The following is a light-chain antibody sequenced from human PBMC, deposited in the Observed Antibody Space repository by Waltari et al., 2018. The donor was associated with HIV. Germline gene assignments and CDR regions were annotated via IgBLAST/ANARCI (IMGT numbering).Light chain of an antibody. CDR1: QFISRY. Sequence: DIQMTQSPSSLSASVGDTVNITCRASQFISRYLSWYQQTPGNAPKLLIYAASSLQRGVPSRFSGSGAGTDFTLTISGLQSEDFATYYCQQSYTNPYTFGLGTQVDIK. V-gene: IGKV1-39*01. CDR3: QQSYTNPYT. CDR2: AAS. J-gene: IGKJ2*01.